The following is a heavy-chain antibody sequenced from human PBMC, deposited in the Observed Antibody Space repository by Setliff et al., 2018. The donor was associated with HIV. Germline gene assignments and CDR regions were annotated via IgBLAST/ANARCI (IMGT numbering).Heavy chain of an antibody. CDR3: ARDFSGQQLVGGWFDP. V-gene: IGHV1-8*03. CDR2: MTPSSGNT. Sequence: ASVKVSCKTSGDTFTSYDINWVRQAAGHGLEWMGWMTPSSGNTGYAQKFQGRVTITADESTSTAYMELSSLRSDDTAVYYCARDFSGQQLVGGWFDPWGQGTLVTVSS. D-gene: IGHD6-13*01. J-gene: IGHJ5*02. CDR1: GDTFTSYD.